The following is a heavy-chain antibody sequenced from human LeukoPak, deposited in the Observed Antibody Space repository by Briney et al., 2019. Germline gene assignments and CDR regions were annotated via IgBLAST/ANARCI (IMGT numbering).Heavy chain of an antibody. Sequence: RGSLRLSCAASGFTFSSYAMSWVRQAPGKGLEWVSAISGSGGSTYYADSVKGRFTISTDTSKNTLYLHMNSLRAEDTAVYYCAKVRSGPFDYWGQGTLVTVSS. V-gene: IGHV3-23*01. CDR3: AKVRSGPFDY. CDR1: GFTFSSYA. J-gene: IGHJ4*02. CDR2: ISGSGGST.